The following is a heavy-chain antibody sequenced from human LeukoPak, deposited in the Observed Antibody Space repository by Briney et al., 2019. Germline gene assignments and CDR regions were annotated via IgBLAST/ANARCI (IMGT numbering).Heavy chain of an antibody. J-gene: IGHJ1*01. D-gene: IGHD6-19*01. CDR3: ARDGSGWYTEYFQH. CDR2: INTNTGNP. V-gene: IGHV7-4-1*02. Sequence: GASVKVSCKASGYPFTSYAMNWVRQAPGQGLEWMGWINTNTGNPTYAQGFTGRFVFSLDTSVSTAYLQISSLKAEDTAVYYCARDGSGWYTEYFQHWGQGTLVTVSS. CDR1: GYPFTSYA.